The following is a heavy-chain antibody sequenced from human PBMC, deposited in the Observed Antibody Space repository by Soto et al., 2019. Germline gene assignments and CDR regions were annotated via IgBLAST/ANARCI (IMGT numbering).Heavy chain of an antibody. CDR2: VWFDGSIK. D-gene: IGHD1-7*01. J-gene: IGHJ4*02. CDR1: GFTFSDYG. Sequence: PGASLTISCVASGFTFSDYGIHWVLQAPDKGLEWVAVVWFDGSIKYYGDSVKGRFTISRDNSNNTVDLQMNNLRAEDTAVYYCARVDFGGNSYYFDYWGQGTPVTFSS. V-gene: IGHV3-33*01. CDR3: ARVDFGGNSYYFDY.